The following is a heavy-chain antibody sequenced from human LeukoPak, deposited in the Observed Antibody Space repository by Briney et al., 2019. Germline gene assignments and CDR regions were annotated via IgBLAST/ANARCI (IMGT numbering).Heavy chain of an antibody. Sequence: PSETLSLTCTVSGGSISSYYWSWIRQPPGKGLEWIGYIYYSGSTNYNPSLKRRVTISVDTSKNQFSLKLSSVTAADTAVYYCARSIIATRSKFDYWGQGNLVTVSS. CDR2: IYYSGST. V-gene: IGHV4-59*08. J-gene: IGHJ4*02. CDR1: GGSISSYY. CDR3: ARSIIATRSKFDY. D-gene: IGHD1/OR15-1a*01.